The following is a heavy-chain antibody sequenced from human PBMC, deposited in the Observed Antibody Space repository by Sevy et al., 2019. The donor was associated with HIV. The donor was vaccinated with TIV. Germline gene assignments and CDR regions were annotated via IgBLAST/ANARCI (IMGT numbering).Heavy chain of an antibody. J-gene: IGHJ3*02. Sequence: GGSLRLSCAASGFTFSSYAMSWVRQAPGKGLEWVSAISGSGGSTYYADSVKGRFTISRDNSKNTLYLQMNSLRAEDTAAYYCAKDHSTPRGLRGAFDIWGQGTMVTVSS. CDR3: AKDHSTPRGLRGAFDI. V-gene: IGHV3-23*01. CDR2: ISGSGGST. D-gene: IGHD5-12*01. CDR1: GFTFSSYA.